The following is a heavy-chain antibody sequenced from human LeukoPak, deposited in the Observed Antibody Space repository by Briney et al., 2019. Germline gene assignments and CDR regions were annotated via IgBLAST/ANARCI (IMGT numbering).Heavy chain of an antibody. Sequence: ASVKVSCKASGYTFTSYDINWVRQATGQGLEWMGWMNPNSGNTGYAQKFQGRVTMTRNTSISTAYMELSSLRSEDTAVYYCARGLPYSSGWYVGDNWFDPWGQGTLVTVSS. D-gene: IGHD6-19*01. CDR1: GYTFTSYD. CDR2: MNPNSGNT. J-gene: IGHJ5*02. CDR3: ARGLPYSSGWYVGDNWFDP. V-gene: IGHV1-8*01.